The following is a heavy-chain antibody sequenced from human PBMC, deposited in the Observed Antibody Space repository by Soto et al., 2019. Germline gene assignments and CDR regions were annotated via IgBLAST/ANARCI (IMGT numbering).Heavy chain of an antibody. CDR3: ARTYYYDSARFDP. Sequence: SSETLSLTCTVSGGSISSSSYYWGWIRQPPGKGLEWIGSIYYSGSTYYNPSLKSRVTISVDASKNQFSLKLSSVTAADTAVYYCARTYYYDSARFDPWGQGTLVTVSS. V-gene: IGHV4-39*01. J-gene: IGHJ5*02. CDR1: GGSISSSSYY. CDR2: IYYSGST. D-gene: IGHD3-22*01.